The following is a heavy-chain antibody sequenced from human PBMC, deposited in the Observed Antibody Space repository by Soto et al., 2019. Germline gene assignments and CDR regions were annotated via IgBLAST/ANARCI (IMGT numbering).Heavy chain of an antibody. J-gene: IGHJ4*02. CDR3: ARSLSVAASSGFDF. V-gene: IGHV2-70*13. CDR2: IDWADDK. CDR1: GFSLNTGGIC. D-gene: IGHD2-15*01. Sequence: SGPTLVNPTETLTLTCTFSGFSLNTGGICVSWIRQPPGKALEWLGLIDWADDKDYRTSLKTRLTISKDSSKDQVVLTMTNMDPVDTATYYCARSLSVAASSGFDFWGQGILVTSPQ.